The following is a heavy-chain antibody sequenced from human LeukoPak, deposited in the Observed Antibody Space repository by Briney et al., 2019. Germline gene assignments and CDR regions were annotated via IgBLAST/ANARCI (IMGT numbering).Heavy chain of an antibody. Sequence: GGSLRLSCAASGFTFSSYTMSWVRQGPGKGLEWVSVISPGGGTSTSYADSVKGRFTISRDNSKNTLYLQMNSLRAEDTAVYYCAKDLASSSSWYRGYFDYWGQGTLVTVSS. J-gene: IGHJ4*02. V-gene: IGHV3-23*01. CDR1: GFTFSSYT. D-gene: IGHD6-13*01. CDR3: AKDLASSSSWYRGYFDY. CDR2: ISPGGGTST.